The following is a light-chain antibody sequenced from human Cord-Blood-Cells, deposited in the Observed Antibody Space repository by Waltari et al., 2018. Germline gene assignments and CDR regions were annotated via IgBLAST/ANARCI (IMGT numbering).Light chain of an antibody. Sequence: EIVLTQSPATLSLSPGERATLSCRASQSVSSYLALYQQKPGQAPRLLIYDASNRATGIPARFSGSGSGTDFTLTISRLEPEDFAVYYCQQRSNWPLTFGPGTKVDIK. V-gene: IGKV3-11*01. CDR2: DAS. CDR3: QQRSNWPLT. CDR1: QSVSSY. J-gene: IGKJ3*01.